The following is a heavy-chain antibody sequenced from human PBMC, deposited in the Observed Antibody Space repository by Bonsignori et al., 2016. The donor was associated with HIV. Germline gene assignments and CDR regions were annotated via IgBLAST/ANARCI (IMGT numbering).Heavy chain of an antibody. CDR2: VSTSGNT. CDR1: GGSISSGTFY. CDR3: AWDSSGYYGSFDY. Sequence: QMQLQESGPRLVKPSQTLSLTCSVSGGSISSGTFYWNWIRQPAGKEMEWIGRVSTSGNTNYSPSLQDRVTLSVDRSKNQFSLRLTSVTAADTAVYHCAWDSSGYYGSFDYWSQGILVTVSS. D-gene: IGHD3-22*01. J-gene: IGHJ4*02. V-gene: IGHV4-61*02.